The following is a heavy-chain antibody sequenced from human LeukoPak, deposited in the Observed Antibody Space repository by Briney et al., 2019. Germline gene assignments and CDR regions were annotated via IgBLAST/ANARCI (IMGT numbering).Heavy chain of an antibody. D-gene: IGHD2-2*01. Sequence: QSGGSLRLSCVASRFTFSNYWMLWVRQAPGKGLMWVSLISTDGKSTRYAESVKGRFTISRDNAKNALYLQMDILRVEDTALYFCVRDYQFIQEVWGQGTTVTVSS. CDR3: VRDYQFIQEV. CDR2: ISTDGKST. J-gene: IGHJ6*02. CDR1: RFTFSNYW. V-gene: IGHV3-74*01.